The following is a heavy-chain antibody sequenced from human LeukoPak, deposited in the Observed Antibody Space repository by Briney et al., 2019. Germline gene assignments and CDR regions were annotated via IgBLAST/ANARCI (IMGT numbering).Heavy chain of an antibody. D-gene: IGHD3-9*01. Sequence: VKVSCKASGGTFSSYAISWVRQAPGQGLEWMGGIIPIFGTANYAQKFQGRVTITADESTSTAYMELSSLRSEDTAVYYCARGVLLYFDWLFYYYMDVWGKGTTVTVSS. CDR3: ARGVLLYFDWLFYYYMDV. CDR2: IIPIFGTA. CDR1: GGTFSSYA. V-gene: IGHV1-69*13. J-gene: IGHJ6*03.